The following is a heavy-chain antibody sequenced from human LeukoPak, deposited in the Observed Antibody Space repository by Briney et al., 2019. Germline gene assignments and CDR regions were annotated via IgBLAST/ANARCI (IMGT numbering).Heavy chain of an antibody. J-gene: IGHJ4*02. CDR3: AILAVAGTFSAY. V-gene: IGHV3-23*01. Sequence: GGPLRLSCAASGFTFSSYAMSWVRQAPGKGLEWVSAISGSGGSTYYADSVKGRFIISRHHPKNTLSLQINRLRTEGPAVIYVAILAVAGTFSAYWGQGTLVTVPS. CDR2: ISGSGGST. D-gene: IGHD6-19*01. CDR1: GFTFSSYA.